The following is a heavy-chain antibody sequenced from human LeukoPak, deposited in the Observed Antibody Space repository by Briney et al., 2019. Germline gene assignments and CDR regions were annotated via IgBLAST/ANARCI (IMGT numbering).Heavy chain of an antibody. CDR3: ARDRDGGVVVISMDAFDI. Sequence: PGGSLRLSCAASGFTFSSYGMHWVRQAPGKGLEWVAVISYDGSNKYYADSVKGRFTISRDNSKNTLYLQMNSLRAEDTAVYYCARDRDGGVVVISMDAFDIWGQGTMVTVSS. D-gene: IGHD3-22*01. J-gene: IGHJ3*02. CDR2: ISYDGSNK. CDR1: GFTFSSYG. V-gene: IGHV3-30*19.